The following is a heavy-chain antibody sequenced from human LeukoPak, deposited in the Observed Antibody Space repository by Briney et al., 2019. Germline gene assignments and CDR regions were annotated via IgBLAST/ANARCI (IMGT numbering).Heavy chain of an antibody. CDR3: ARGHIVVLTAPDY. D-gene: IGHD2-21*02. CDR2: INSDGSST. Sequence: PGGSLRLSCAASGFTFSSYWMHWVRQAPGKGLVWVSRINSDGSSTSYADSVKGRFTISRDNAKNTLYLQINSLRAEDTAVYYCARGHIVVLTAPDYWGQGTLVTASS. V-gene: IGHV3-74*01. J-gene: IGHJ4*02. CDR1: GFTFSSYW.